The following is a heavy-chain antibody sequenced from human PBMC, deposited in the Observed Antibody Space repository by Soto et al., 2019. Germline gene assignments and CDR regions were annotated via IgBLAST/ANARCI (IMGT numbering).Heavy chain of an antibody. D-gene: IGHD2-2*02. V-gene: IGHV1-69*01. CDR1: GGTFSSYA. Sequence: QVQLVQSGAEVKKPGSSVKVSCKASGGTFSSYAISWVRQAPGQGLEWMGGIIPIFGTANYAQKFQGRVTINADESTSTAYMELSSLRSEDTAVYYCARNGDQLLYGYYGMDVWGQGTTVTVSS. CDR3: ARNGDQLLYGYYGMDV. CDR2: IIPIFGTA. J-gene: IGHJ6*02.